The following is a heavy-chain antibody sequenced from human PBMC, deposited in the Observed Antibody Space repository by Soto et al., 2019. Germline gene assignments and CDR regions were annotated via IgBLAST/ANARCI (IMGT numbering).Heavy chain of an antibody. CDR2: IIPIFGTA. J-gene: IGHJ6*02. D-gene: IGHD1-26*01. CDR3: ARDMSGSYYDYYYGMDV. Sequence: QVQLVQSGAEVKKPGSSVKVSCKASGGTFSSYAISWVRQAPGQGLEWMGGIIPIFGTANYAQKFQGRVTITADESTSIAYMELSSLRSEDTAVYYCARDMSGSYYDYYYGMDVWGQGTTVTVSS. CDR1: GGTFSSYA. V-gene: IGHV1-69*01.